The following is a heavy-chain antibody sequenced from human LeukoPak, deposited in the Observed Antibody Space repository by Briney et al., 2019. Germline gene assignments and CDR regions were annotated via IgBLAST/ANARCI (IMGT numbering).Heavy chain of an antibody. V-gene: IGHV3-7*01. CDR1: GFTFSSYW. Sequence: QPGGSLRLSCAASGFTFSSYWMSWVRQAPGKGLEWVANIKQDGSEKYYVDSVKGRFTISRDNAKNSLYLQMNSLRAEDTAVYYCARDEIVATTKANYYYYVDVWGKGTTVTISS. CDR2: IKQDGSEK. D-gene: IGHD5-12*01. CDR3: ARDEIVATTKANYYYYVDV. J-gene: IGHJ6*03.